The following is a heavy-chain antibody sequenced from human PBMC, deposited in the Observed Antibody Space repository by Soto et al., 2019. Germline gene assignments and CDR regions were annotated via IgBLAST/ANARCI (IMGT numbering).Heavy chain of an antibody. V-gene: IGHV3-23*01. CDR2: ISGSGGST. CDR3: AKEEEQLVFGVPLYGMDV. D-gene: IGHD6-13*01. J-gene: IGHJ6*02. CDR1: GFTFSSYA. Sequence: EVQLLESGGGLVQPGGSLRLSCAASGFTFSSYAMSWVRQAPGKGLEWVSAISGSGGSTYYADSVKGRFTISRDNSKNTRYLQRNCLRAYDTAVYYCAKEEEQLVFGVPLYGMDVWGQGTTVTVSS.